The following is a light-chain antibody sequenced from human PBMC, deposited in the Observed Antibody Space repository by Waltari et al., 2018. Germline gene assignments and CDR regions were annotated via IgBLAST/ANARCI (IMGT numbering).Light chain of an antibody. CDR1: QSVTTN. V-gene: IGKV3-15*01. J-gene: IGKJ3*01. CDR2: GAS. Sequence: EIVMTQSPATLSVSPGERAIISCRASQSVTTNLAWYQQKPGQPPRLLIYGASTRATDIPARFSGSGSGTEFTLTITSLQSEDFALYYCQHRGTWPLSFGPGTTV. CDR3: QHRGTWPLS.